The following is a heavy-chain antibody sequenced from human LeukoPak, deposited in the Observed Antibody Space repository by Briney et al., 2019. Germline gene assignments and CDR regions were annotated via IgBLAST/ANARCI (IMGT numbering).Heavy chain of an antibody. CDR3: AREKDSGYSYLFDY. D-gene: IGHD5-18*01. CDR2: IKQDGSEK. CDR1: GFTFSSYS. V-gene: IGHV3-7*01. J-gene: IGHJ4*02. Sequence: PGGSLRLSCAASGFTFSSYSMNWVRQAPGKGLEWVANIKQDGSEKYYVDSVKGRFTISRDNAKNSLCLQMNSLRAEDTAVYYCAREKDSGYSYLFDYWGQGTLVTVSS.